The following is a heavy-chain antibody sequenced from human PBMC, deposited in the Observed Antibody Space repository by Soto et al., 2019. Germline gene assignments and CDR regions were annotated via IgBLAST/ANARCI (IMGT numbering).Heavy chain of an antibody. D-gene: IGHD1-1*01. Sequence: LSCAASGFTFSSYAMSWVRQAPGKGLEWVSAISGSGGSTYYADSVKGRFTISRDNSKNTLYLQMNSLRAEDTAVYYCAKALYGTYYYYGMDVWGQGTTVTVSS. CDR3: AKALYGTYYYYGMDV. J-gene: IGHJ6*02. V-gene: IGHV3-23*01. CDR1: GFTFSSYA. CDR2: ISGSGGST.